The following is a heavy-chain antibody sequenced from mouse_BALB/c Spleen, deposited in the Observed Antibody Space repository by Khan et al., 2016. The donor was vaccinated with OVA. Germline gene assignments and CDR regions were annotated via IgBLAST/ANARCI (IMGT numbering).Heavy chain of an antibody. Sequence: QVQLQQPGAELVKPGASVKLSCKASGYTFTSYDINWVRQRPEQGLEWIGWIFPGDDSTKYNEKFKGKATLTTDKSSSTAYMQLSRLTSEDSAVYFCARHGDGVNLDWYFDVWGAGTTVTVSS. V-gene: IGHV1-85*01. CDR2: IFPGDDST. D-gene: IGHD1-1*02. J-gene: IGHJ1*01. CDR1: GYTFTSYD. CDR3: ARHGDGVNLDWYFDV.